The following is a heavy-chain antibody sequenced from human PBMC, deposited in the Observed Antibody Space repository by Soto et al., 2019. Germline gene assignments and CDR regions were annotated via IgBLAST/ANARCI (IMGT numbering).Heavy chain of an antibody. CDR3: ARDSSYYDSSGYYYFDY. J-gene: IGHJ4*02. V-gene: IGHV4-59*01. CDR1: GGSISKYY. Sequence: PSETLSLTCTVSGGSISKYYWSWIRQSPGKELEWIGYIYYSGSTKYNPSLKSRVTISVDTSKNQFSLKLSSVTAADTAVYYCARDSSYYDSSGYYYFDYWGQGTLVTVS. CDR2: IYYSGST. D-gene: IGHD3-22*01.